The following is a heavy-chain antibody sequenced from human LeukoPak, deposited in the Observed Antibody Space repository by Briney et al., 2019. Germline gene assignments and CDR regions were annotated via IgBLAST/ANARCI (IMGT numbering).Heavy chain of an antibody. CDR2: INHSGST. CDR3: ARAQAESRQLVSGSMKYFQH. D-gene: IGHD6-6*01. Sequence: SETLSLTCAVYGGSFSGYYWSWIRQPPGKGLEWIGEINHSGSTNYNPPLKSRVTISVDTSKNQFSLKLSSVTAADTAVYYCARAQAESRQLVSGSMKYFQHWGQGTLVTVSS. J-gene: IGHJ1*01. CDR1: GGSFSGYY. V-gene: IGHV4-34*01.